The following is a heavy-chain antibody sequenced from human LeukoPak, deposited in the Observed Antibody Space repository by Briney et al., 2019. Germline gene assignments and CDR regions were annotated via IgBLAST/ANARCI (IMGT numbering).Heavy chain of an antibody. J-gene: IGHJ4*02. CDR2: INSDGSST. D-gene: IGHD3-3*01. CDR3: ATDRFLEWLSSGGFDY. Sequence: GGSLRLSCAASGFTFSSYWMHWVRQAPGKGLVWVSRINSDGSSTSYADSVKGRFTISRDNSKNTLYLQMNSLRAEDTAVYYCATDRFLEWLSSGGFDYWGQGTLVTVSS. V-gene: IGHV3-74*01. CDR1: GFTFSSYW.